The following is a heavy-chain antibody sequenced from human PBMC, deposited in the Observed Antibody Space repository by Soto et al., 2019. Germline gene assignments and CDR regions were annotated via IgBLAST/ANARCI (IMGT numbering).Heavy chain of an antibody. CDR2: IYPDDSDT. D-gene: IGHD3-16*01. V-gene: IGHV5-51*01. Sequence: PGESLKISCEASGYSFTFYWIAWLRQLPGKGPEWMGIIYPDDSDTRYSPSFQGQVTISADESITTAFLQWSSLKASDTGMYYCARHKGEQSAFDIWGQGTMVTGS. CDR3: ARHKGEQSAFDI. CDR1: GYSFTFYW. J-gene: IGHJ3*02.